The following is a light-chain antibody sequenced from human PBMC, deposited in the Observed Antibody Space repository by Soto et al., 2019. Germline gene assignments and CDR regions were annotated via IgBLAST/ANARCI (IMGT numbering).Light chain of an antibody. J-gene: IGKJ4*01. V-gene: IGKV1-27*01. Sequence: DIQMTQSPSSLSASVGDRVTITCRASPGISNYLAWYQQKPGKVPKLLIYAASTLQSVVPSRFSGSGSGTDFTRTISSLQPEDVANYYCQNYNSAPLTFSGGTKVEIK. CDR2: AAS. CDR1: PGISNY. CDR3: QNYNSAPLT.